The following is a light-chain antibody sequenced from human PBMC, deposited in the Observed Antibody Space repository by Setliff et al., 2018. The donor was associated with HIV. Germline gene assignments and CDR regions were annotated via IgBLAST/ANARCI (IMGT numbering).Light chain of an antibody. V-gene: IGLV2-14*02. Sequence: QSVLTQPASVSGSPGQSITISCTGTSSDVGSYNFVSWYQQHPGKAPKLMIFEVTNRPSGISNRFSASKSDNTASLTISRLQAEDEADYYCSSFTSSGTYVFGTGTKVTVL. CDR2: EVT. CDR1: SSDVGSYNF. CDR3: SSFTSSGTYV. J-gene: IGLJ1*01.